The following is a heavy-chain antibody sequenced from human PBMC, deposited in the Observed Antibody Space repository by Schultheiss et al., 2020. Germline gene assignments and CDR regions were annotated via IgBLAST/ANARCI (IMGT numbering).Heavy chain of an antibody. J-gene: IGHJ4*02. CDR3: TTGVGPVGSAKGSY. Sequence: GESLKISCAASGFTFSSYEMNWVRQAPGKGLEWVGRIKSKTDGGTTDYAAPVKGRFTISRDDSKNTLYLQMDSLKTEDTAVYFCTTGVGPVGSAKGSYWGQGTLVTVSS. CDR2: IKSKTDGGTT. CDR1: GFTFSSYE. V-gene: IGHV3-15*01. D-gene: IGHD3-10*01.